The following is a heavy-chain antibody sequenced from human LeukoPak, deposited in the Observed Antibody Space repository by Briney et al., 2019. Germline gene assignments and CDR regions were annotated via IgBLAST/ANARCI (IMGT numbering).Heavy chain of an antibody. Sequence: PGGALRLSCVASGFSFGSYGMQWVRQAPGKGLEWVSLISGSAGSTYYADSVKARFTISRENSKNTLYLQMNSLRADDTALYYSAKDRGSGYDDTGMACAFHIWGQGTMVTVSS. V-gene: IGHV3-23*01. J-gene: IGHJ3*02. CDR3: AKDRGSGYDDTGMACAFHI. CDR2: ISGSAGST. CDR1: GFSFGSYG. D-gene: IGHD3-3*01.